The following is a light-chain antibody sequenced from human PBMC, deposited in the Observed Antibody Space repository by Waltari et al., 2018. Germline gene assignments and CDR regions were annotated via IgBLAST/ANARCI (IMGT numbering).Light chain of an antibody. Sequence: QSTLTQPASVSGSLGQSITISCIGTSGDVGNYNLVSWYQQHPGKAPKVMIYGVNKRPASVLYRLSGSKRGNTDSLTISGLQGDDEAIYFCSAYAAYNTWIFGGGTKVTVL. CDR1: SGDVGNYNL. CDR2: GVN. CDR3: SAYAAYNTWI. J-gene: IGLJ2*01. V-gene: IGLV2-23*02.